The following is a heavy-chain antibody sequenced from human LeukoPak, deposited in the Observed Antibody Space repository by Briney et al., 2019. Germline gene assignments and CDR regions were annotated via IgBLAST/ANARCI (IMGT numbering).Heavy chain of an antibody. V-gene: IGHV4-39*01. D-gene: IGHD3-10*01. CDR3: ARHGRRMVRGNYYFDY. J-gene: IGHJ4*02. Sequence: SETLSLTCTVSGGSISSRSYYWGWIRQPPGKGLEWIGTINDSGSTWYNSSLKSRLTISVDTSKNQFSLKLTSVTAADTAVYYCARHGRRMVRGNYYFDYWGQGTLVTVSS. CDR1: GGSISSRSYY. CDR2: INDSGST.